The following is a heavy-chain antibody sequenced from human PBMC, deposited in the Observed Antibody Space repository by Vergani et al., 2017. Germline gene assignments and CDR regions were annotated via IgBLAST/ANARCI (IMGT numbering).Heavy chain of an antibody. CDR2: IWYDGSNK. D-gene: IGHD3-16*01. J-gene: IGHJ3*02. Sequence: QVQLVESGGGVVQPGRSLRLSCAASGFTFSSYGMHWVRQAPGKGLEWVAVIWYDGSNKYYADSVKGRFTISRDNSKNTLYLQMNSLRAEDTAVYYCARGLWAGLSATPDAVDIWGQGTMVTVSS. CDR3: ARGLWAGLSATPDAVDI. V-gene: IGHV3-33*01. CDR1: GFTFSSYG.